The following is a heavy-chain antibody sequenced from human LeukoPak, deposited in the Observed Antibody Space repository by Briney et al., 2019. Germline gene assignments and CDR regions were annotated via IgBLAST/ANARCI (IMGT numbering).Heavy chain of an antibody. CDR2: IYHSGYT. V-gene: IGHV4-38-2*01. Sequence: SETLALTCAVSGYSINSGYYWGWIRQPPGKGLEWIGSIYHSGYTYYNLSLKSRVTISVDTSENHFPLKLSSVTAADTAVYYCARNKTVAGPDSWFDPWGQGTLVTVSS. J-gene: IGHJ5*02. CDR3: ARNKTVAGPDSWFDP. D-gene: IGHD6-19*01. CDR1: GYSINSGYY.